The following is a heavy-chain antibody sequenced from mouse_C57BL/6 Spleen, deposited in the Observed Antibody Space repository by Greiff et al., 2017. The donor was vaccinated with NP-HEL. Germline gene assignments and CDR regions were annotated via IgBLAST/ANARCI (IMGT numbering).Heavy chain of an antibody. J-gene: IGHJ4*01. CDR3: ARNGDYDVYYAMDY. Sequence: QVQLQQPGAELVKPGASVKLSCKASGYTFTSYWMQWVKQRPGQGLEWIGEIDPSDSSTNYNQKFKGKATLTVDTSSSTAYMQLSSLTSEDSAVYYCARNGDYDVYYAMDYWGQGTSVTVSS. D-gene: IGHD2-4*01. CDR1: GYTFTSYW. CDR2: IDPSDSST. V-gene: IGHV1-50*01.